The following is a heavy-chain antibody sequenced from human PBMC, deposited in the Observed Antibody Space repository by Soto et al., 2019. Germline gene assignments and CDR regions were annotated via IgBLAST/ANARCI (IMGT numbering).Heavy chain of an antibody. V-gene: IGHV4-59*12. CDR2: INHSGST. J-gene: IGHJ4*02. Sequence: SETLSLTCTVSGGSISSYYWSWIRQPPGKGLEWIAYINHSGSTNYNPSLKSRVTISVDTSKNQFSLKLSSVTAADTAVYYCARVYDILTGYVDYWGQGTLVTVS. CDR1: GGSISSYY. D-gene: IGHD3-9*01. CDR3: ARVYDILTGYVDY.